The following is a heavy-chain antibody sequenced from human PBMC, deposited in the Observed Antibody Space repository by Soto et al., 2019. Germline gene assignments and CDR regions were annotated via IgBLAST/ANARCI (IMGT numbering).Heavy chain of an antibody. D-gene: IGHD6-19*01. J-gene: IGHJ4*02. CDR3: ARGIAVAGTPSFDY. Sequence: ASVKVSCKAAGYTFTSCGISWVRQAPGQGLEWMGWISAYNGNTNYAQKLQGRVTMTTDTSTSTAYMELRSLRSDDTALYYCARGIAVAGTPSFDYWGQGTLVTVSS. CDR2: ISAYNGNT. V-gene: IGHV1-18*01. CDR1: GYTFTSCG.